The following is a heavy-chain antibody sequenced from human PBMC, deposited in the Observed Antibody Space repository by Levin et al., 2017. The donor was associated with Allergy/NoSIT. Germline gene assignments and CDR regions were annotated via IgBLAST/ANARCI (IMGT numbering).Heavy chain of an antibody. D-gene: IGHD1-1*01. CDR2: MNPNSGNT. CDR1: GYTFTSYD. J-gene: IGHJ4*02. V-gene: IGHV1-8*01. Sequence: KISCKASGYTFTSYDINWVRQATGQGLEWMGWMNPNSGNTGYAQKFQGRVTMTRNTSISTAYMELSSLRSEDTAVYYCARVPPRRYTLMHFDYWGQGTLVTVSS. CDR3: ARVPPRRYTLMHFDY.